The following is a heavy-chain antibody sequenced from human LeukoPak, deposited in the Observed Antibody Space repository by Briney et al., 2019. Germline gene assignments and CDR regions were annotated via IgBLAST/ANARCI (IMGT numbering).Heavy chain of an antibody. J-gene: IGHJ4*02. CDR1: GYTFTSYY. D-gene: IGHD6-6*01. V-gene: IGHV1-46*01. Sequence: ASVKVSCKASGYTFTSYYMHWVRQAPGQGLEWMGIINPSGGSTSYAQKFQGRVTMTRDTSTSTVYMELSSLRSEDTAVYYCARDGPRIAALGEDYDYWGQGTLVTVSS. CDR3: ARDGPRIAALGEDYDY. CDR2: INPSGGST.